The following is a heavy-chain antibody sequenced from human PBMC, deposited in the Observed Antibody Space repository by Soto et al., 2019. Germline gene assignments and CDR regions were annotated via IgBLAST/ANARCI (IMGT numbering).Heavy chain of an antibody. V-gene: IGHV4-59*01. CDR2: IYYSGST. CDR3: ARDRYGGNLAFEI. D-gene: IGHD2-21*02. Sequence: QVQLQESGPGLVKPSETLSLTCTVSGGSISSYYWSWIRQPPGKGLEWIGYIYYSGSTNYNPSLRRRVNRSVDTSKHQLPLMLSSVTAADTAVYYCARDRYGGNLAFEIWGQGKMVTGSS. CDR1: GGSISSYY. J-gene: IGHJ3*02.